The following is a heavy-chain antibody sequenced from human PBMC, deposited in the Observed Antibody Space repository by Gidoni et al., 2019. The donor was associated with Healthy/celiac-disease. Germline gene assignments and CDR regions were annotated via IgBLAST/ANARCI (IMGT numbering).Heavy chain of an antibody. CDR2: IKQDGSEK. J-gene: IGHJ4*02. Sequence: EVQLVESGGGLVQPGGSLRLPCAAPGFTFSSYWMSWVRQAPGKGLEWVANIKQDGSEKYYVDSVKGRFTISRDNAKNSLYLQMNSLRAEDTAVYYCARESSSATGDYWGQGTLVTVSS. V-gene: IGHV3-7*01. D-gene: IGHD6-13*01. CDR1: GFTFSSYW. CDR3: ARESSSATGDY.